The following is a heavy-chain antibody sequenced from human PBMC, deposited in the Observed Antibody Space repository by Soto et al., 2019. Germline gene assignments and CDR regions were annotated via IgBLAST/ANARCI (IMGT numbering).Heavy chain of an antibody. Sequence: GGSLRLSCAASGVPFCSYGMSWVRQDPGKGLEWVANIKQDGSEKYYVDSVKGRFTISRDNAKNSLYLQMNSLGAEDTAVYYCASSNDGSSYWGQGTLVTVSS. CDR1: GVPFCSYG. J-gene: IGHJ4*02. CDR2: IKQDGSEK. CDR3: ASSNDGSSY. V-gene: IGHV3-7*05. D-gene: IGHD1-1*01.